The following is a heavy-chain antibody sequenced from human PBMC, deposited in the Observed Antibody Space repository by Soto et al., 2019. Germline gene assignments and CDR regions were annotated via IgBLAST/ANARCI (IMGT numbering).Heavy chain of an antibody. D-gene: IGHD3-16*02. CDR3: ARESVWGSYRYADYGMDV. J-gene: IGHJ6*02. V-gene: IGHV4-31*03. CDR2: IYYSGST. CDR1: GGSISSGGYY. Sequence: SETLSLTCTVSGGSISSGGYYWSWIRQHPGKGLEWIGYIYYSGSTYYNPSLKSRVTISVDTSKNQFSLKLSSVTAADTAVYYCARESVWGSYRYADYGMDVWGQGTTVTVSS.